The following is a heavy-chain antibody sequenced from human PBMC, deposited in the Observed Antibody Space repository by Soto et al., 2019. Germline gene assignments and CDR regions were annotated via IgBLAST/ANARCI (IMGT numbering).Heavy chain of an antibody. CDR2: ISWNSGSI. CDR3: AKASWPDILTGYPRPYYYYYMDV. D-gene: IGHD3-9*01. V-gene: IGHV3-9*01. CDR1: GFTFDDYA. J-gene: IGHJ6*03. Sequence: GGSLRLSCAASGFTFDDYAMHWVRQAPGKGLEWVSGISWNSGSIGYADSMKGRFTISRDNAKNSLYLQMNSLRAEDTALYYCAKASWPDILTGYPRPYYYYYMDVWGKGTTVTVSS.